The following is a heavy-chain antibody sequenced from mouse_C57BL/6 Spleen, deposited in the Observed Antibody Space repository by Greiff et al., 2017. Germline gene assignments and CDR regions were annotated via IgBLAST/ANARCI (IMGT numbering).Heavy chain of an antibody. D-gene: IGHD1-1*01. Sequence: VQLQQSGAELVRPGASVTLSCKASGYTFTDYEMHWVKQTPVHGLEWIGAIDPETGGTAYNQKFKGKAILTADKSSSTAYMELRSLTSEHSAVYYCTRYDYGSSYDWGQGTTLTVSS. CDR3: TRYDYGSSYD. V-gene: IGHV1-15*01. CDR2: IDPETGGT. J-gene: IGHJ2*01. CDR1: GYTFTDYE.